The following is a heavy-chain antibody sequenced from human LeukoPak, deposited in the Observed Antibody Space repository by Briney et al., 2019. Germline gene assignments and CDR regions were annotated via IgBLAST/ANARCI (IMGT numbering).Heavy chain of an antibody. CDR1: GGSISSGGYS. CDR3: ARDPLIAAAGGGY. Sequence: SETLSLTCAVSGGSISSGGYSWSWIRQPPGKGLEWIGYIYHSGSTYYNPSLKSRVTISVDRSKNQFSLKLSSVTAAGTAVYYCARDPLIAAAGGGYWGQGTLVTVSS. CDR2: IYHSGST. J-gene: IGHJ4*02. V-gene: IGHV4-30-2*01. D-gene: IGHD6-13*01.